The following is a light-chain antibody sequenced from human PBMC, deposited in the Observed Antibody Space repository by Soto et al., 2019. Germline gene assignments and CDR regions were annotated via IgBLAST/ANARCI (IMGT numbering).Light chain of an antibody. Sequence: EIVLTQSPGTLSLSPGERATLSCRASLTFSDNYLAWYQQKAGQAPRLVIYGTSNRATGIPDRFSASGSGTDFTLTISRLEPEDFAVYYCQQYSSAPLTFGQGTKVEVK. CDR3: QQYSSAPLT. V-gene: IGKV3-20*01. J-gene: IGKJ1*01. CDR2: GTS. CDR1: LTFSDNY.